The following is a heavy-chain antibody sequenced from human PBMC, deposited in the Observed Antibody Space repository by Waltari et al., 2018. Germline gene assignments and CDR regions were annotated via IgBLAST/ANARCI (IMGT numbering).Heavy chain of an antibody. CDR3: AREVGTIFGVVISSFYYFDY. V-gene: IGHV1-69*01. J-gene: IGHJ4*02. D-gene: IGHD3-3*01. Sequence: QVQLVQSGAEVKKPGSSVNVSCKASGGTFSSYAISWVRQAPGQGLEWMGGIIPIFGTANYAQKFQGRVTITADESTSTAYMELSSLRSEDTAVYYCAREVGTIFGVVISSFYYFDYWGQGTLVTVSS. CDR2: IIPIFGTA. CDR1: GGTFSSYA.